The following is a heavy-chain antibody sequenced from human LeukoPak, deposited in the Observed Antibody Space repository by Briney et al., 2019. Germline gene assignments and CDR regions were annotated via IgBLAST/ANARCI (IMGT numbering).Heavy chain of an antibody. V-gene: IGHV1-18*01. CDR3: ARDLGPNSSGWYFDY. CDR2: ISAYNGNT. D-gene: IGHD6-19*01. CDR1: GYTFTSYG. Sequence: GASVKVSCKASGYTFTSYGISWVRQAPGQGLEWMGWISAYNGNTNYAQKLQGRVTMTTDTSTSTAYMELRSLRSDDTAVYYCARDLGPNSSGWYFDYWGQGTLVTVSS. J-gene: IGHJ4*02.